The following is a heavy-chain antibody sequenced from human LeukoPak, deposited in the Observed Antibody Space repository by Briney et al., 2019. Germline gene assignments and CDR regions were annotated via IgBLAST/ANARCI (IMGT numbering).Heavy chain of an antibody. CDR1: GGSLSGYY. Sequence: SETLSLTCAVYGGSLSGYYWSWIRQSPGKGLEWIGEINDSGSTNYNPSLKSRVTISVDTSISTAYMELGRLRSDDTAVYYCXXHYGNDILTESGFDPWGQGTLVTVSS. V-gene: IGHV4-34*06. D-gene: IGHD3-9*01. CDR2: INDSGST. CDR3: XXHYGNDILTESGFDP. J-gene: IGHJ5*02.